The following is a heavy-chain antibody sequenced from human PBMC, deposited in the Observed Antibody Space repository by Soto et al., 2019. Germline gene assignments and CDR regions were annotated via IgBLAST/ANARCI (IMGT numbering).Heavy chain of an antibody. J-gene: IGHJ5*02. D-gene: IGHD3-9*01. Sequence: SETLSLTCTVSGGSISSYYWSWIRQPPGKGLEWIGYIYYSGSTNYNPSLKSRVTISVDTSKNQFSLKLSSVTAADTAAYYCARVHQVGTYYDILTGYLIWFDPWGQGTLVTVSS. CDR1: GGSISSYY. V-gene: IGHV4-59*01. CDR2: IYYSGST. CDR3: ARVHQVGTYYDILTGYLIWFDP.